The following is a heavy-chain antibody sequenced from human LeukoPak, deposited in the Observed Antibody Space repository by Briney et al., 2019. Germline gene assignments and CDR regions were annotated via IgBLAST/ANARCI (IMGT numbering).Heavy chain of an antibody. CDR2: IHYSGNT. J-gene: IGHJ4*02. Sequence: PSETLSLTCTVAGGCISSYYWSWVRQPPGKGLEWIGYIHYSGNTNYNPSLKSRVTISADTSKNQFSLKLSSVTAADTAVYYFARAFWGSGIDYWGQGTLVTVSS. CDR3: ARAFWGSGIDY. D-gene: IGHD3-16*01. CDR1: GGCISSYY. V-gene: IGHV4-59*01.